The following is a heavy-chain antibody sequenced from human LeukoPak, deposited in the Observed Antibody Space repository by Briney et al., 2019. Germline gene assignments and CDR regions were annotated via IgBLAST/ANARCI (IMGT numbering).Heavy chain of an antibody. V-gene: IGHV3-53*01. CDR1: GFSVTSNY. J-gene: IGHJ4*02. Sequence: GGSLRLSCAASGFSVTSNYMTWFRQSPGKGLAWVSHIYADGTTFYTDSAKGRFTLSRDNPQNTLFLQLSSLRVDDTAIYYCAKGGMASMVEGGQGTLVTVSP. CDR3: AKGGMASMVE. CDR2: IYADGTT. D-gene: IGHD5-12*01.